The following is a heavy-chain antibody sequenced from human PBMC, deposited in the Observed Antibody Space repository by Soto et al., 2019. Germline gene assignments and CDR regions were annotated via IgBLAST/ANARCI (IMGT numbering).Heavy chain of an antibody. CDR2: ISGSGGNT. D-gene: IGHD3-10*01. V-gene: IGHV3-23*01. Sequence: GGSLRLSCAASGFSFSSYAMSWVRQAPGKGLEWVSAISGSGGNTYYADSVKGRFTISRDNSKNTLYLQVNSLRGEDTAVYYCAKDRAGATAQSPNYYYSSGMDVWGQGTTVTVSS. CDR3: AKDRAGATAQSPNYYYSSGMDV. J-gene: IGHJ6*02. CDR1: GFSFSSYA.